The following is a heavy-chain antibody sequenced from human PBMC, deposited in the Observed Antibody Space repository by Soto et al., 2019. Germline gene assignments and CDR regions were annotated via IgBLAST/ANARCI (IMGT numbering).Heavy chain of an antibody. CDR1: GFTFDDYA. V-gene: IGHV3-9*01. CDR3: AKDHYLGELSFQFDY. Sequence: EVQLVESGGGLVQPGRSLRLSCAASGFTFDDYAMHWVRQAPGKGLEWVSGISWNSGSIGYADSVKGRFTISRDNAKNSLYLQMNSLRAEDTALYYCAKDHYLGELSFQFDYWGQGTLVTVSS. D-gene: IGHD3-16*02. CDR2: ISWNSGSI. J-gene: IGHJ4*02.